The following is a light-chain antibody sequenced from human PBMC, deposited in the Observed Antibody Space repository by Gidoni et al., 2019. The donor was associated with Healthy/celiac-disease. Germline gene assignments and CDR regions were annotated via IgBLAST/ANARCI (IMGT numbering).Light chain of an antibody. Sequence: QSALPQPASVSGSPGPSTTISCTGTSSDVGGYNYVSWYQQHPGKAPKLMIYEVTNRPSGVSNRFSGSKSGNPASLTISVLQAEDEADYYCSSYTSSSTLLFGGGTKLTVL. V-gene: IGLV2-14*01. CDR2: EVT. J-gene: IGLJ2*01. CDR1: SSDVGGYNY. CDR3: SSYTSSSTLL.